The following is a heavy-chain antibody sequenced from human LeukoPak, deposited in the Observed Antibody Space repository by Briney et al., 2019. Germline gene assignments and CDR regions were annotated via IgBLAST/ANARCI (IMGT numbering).Heavy chain of an antibody. Sequence: GGSLRLSCAASGFTFSSYAMHWVRQAPGKGLEWVAVISYDGSNKYYADSVKGRFTISRDNSKNTLYLQMNSLRAEDTAVYYCARDARYSYGLSHAFDIWGQGTMVTVSS. J-gene: IGHJ3*02. V-gene: IGHV3-30-3*01. CDR3: ARDARYSYGLSHAFDI. CDR2: ISYDGSNK. CDR1: GFTFSSYA. D-gene: IGHD5-18*01.